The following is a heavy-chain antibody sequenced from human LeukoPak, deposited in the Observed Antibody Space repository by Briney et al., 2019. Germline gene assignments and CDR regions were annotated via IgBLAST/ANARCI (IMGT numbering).Heavy chain of an antibody. CDR2: IYYSGST. CDR1: GGSISSGDYY. CDR3: ARVNYDSSGYSDLYYGMDV. Sequence: SETLSLTCTVSGGSISSGDYYWSWIRQPPGKGLEWIGYIYYSGSTYYNPSLKSRVTISVDTSKNQFSLKLSSVTAADTAVYYCARVNYDSSGYSDLYYGMDVWGQGTTVTVSS. D-gene: IGHD3-22*01. J-gene: IGHJ6*02. V-gene: IGHV4-30-4*01.